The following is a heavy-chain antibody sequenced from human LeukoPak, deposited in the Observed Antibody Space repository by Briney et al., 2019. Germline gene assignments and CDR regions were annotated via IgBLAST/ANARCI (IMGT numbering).Heavy chain of an antibody. D-gene: IGHD1-14*01. CDR1: GYTFSNYF. Sequence: GASVKVSCKASGYTFSNYFMNWVRQAPGQGLEWMGWINTNTGNPTYAQGFTGRFVFSLDTSVSMAYLQISSLKADDTAVYYCARLGTPTFYYYMDVWGKGTTVTVSS. J-gene: IGHJ6*03. CDR2: INTNTGNP. CDR3: ARLGTPTFYYYMDV. V-gene: IGHV7-4-1*04.